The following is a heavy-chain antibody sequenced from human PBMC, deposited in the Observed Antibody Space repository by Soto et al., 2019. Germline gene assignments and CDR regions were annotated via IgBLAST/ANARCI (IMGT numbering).Heavy chain of an antibody. CDR1: GGSISSGGYS. CDR3: ARRYGSSFDY. J-gene: IGHJ4*02. V-gene: IGHV4-30-2*01. Sequence: SETMSLTCAVSGGSISSGGYSWSWIRRPPGKGLEWIGYMYHSGSTYYNPSLKSRVTISVATSKNQFSLKLSSVTAADTAVYYCARRYGSSFDYWGQGTLVTVSS. D-gene: IGHD4-17*01. CDR2: MYHSGST.